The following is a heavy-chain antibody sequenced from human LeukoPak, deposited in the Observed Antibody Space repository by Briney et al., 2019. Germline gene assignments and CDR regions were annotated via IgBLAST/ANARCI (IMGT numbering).Heavy chain of an antibody. CDR2: ISYDGSNK. CDR3: AKGGRYFDWLEYFDY. CDR1: GFTFSSYG. Sequence: GRSLRLSCAASGFTFSSYGMHWVRQAPGKGLEWVAVISYDGSNKYYADSVKGRFTISRDNSKNTLYLQMNSLRAEDTAVYYSAKGGRYFDWLEYFDYWGQGTLVTVSS. V-gene: IGHV3-30*18. J-gene: IGHJ4*02. D-gene: IGHD3-9*01.